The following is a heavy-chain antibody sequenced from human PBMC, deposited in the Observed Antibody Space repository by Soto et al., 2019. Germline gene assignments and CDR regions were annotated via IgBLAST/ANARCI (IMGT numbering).Heavy chain of an antibody. D-gene: IGHD3-3*01. J-gene: IGHJ6*03. Sequence: GSLRISCXACRLTFSSYSINWALPPPWNGLEWVSSISSSSSYIYYADSVKGRFTISRDNAKNSLYLQMNSLRAEDTAVYYCARGSKVLRFLEWSEYYYYMDVWGKGTTVTVSS. CDR1: RLTFSSYS. CDR2: ISSSSSYI. CDR3: ARGSKVLRFLEWSEYYYYMDV. V-gene: IGHV3-21*01.